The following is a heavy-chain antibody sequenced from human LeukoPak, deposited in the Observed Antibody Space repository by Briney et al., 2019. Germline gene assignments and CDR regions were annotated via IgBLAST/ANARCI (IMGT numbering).Heavy chain of an antibody. CDR3: ARFRMGAGMDV. V-gene: IGHV4-59*08. J-gene: IGHJ6*02. D-gene: IGHD2-8*01. CDR2: IYYSGST. CDR1: GGSISSYY. Sequence: PSETLSLTCAVSGGSISSYYWCWIRQPPGKGLEWIGYIYYSGSTNYNPSLKSRVTISADTSKNQFSLKLSPVTAADTAVYYCARFRMGAGMDVWGQGTTVTVSS.